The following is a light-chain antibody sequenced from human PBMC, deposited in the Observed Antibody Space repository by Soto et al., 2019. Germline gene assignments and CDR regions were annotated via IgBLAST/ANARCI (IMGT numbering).Light chain of an antibody. CDR1: QSLLHSNGYNY. J-gene: IGKJ1*01. CDR2: LGS. Sequence: DGGVTQSQLSLPVTLGQAASISCRSSQSLLHSNGYNYLDWYLQKPGQSPQLLIYLGSNRASGVPDRFSGSGSGTDFTLKISRVEAEDVGVYYCMQALQTWTFGQGTKVDI. V-gene: IGKV2-28*01. CDR3: MQALQTWT.